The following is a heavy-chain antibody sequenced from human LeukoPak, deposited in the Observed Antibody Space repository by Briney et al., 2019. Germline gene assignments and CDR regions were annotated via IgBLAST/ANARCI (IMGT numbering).Heavy chain of an antibody. CDR3: VREVGRAYYFDY. CDR1: GFTFNTF. CDR2: IWSDGSDK. V-gene: IGHV3-33*08. J-gene: IGHJ4*02. Sequence: GGSLRLSCAASGFTFNTFMHWVRQAPGKGLEWVAVIWSDGSDKFYADSVKGRFIISRDNFKNTLYLQVDSLRVEDTAVYYCVREVGRAYYFDYWGQGTPVTVSS. D-gene: IGHD1-26*01.